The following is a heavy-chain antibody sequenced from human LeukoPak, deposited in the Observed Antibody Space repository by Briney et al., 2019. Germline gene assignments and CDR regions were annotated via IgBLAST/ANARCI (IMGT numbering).Heavy chain of an antibody. CDR2: ISGSGDIT. Sequence: PGGSLRLSCAASGFTFSSYAMSWVRQAPGKGLEWVSGISGSGDITYYADSVKGRFTISRDNYKNTLYLQMNSLRAEDTAVYYCAKALYYYDSNGYYLYYFDYWGQGTLVTVSS. J-gene: IGHJ4*02. V-gene: IGHV3-23*01. CDR1: GFTFSSYA. CDR3: AKALYYYDSNGYYLYYFDY. D-gene: IGHD3-22*01.